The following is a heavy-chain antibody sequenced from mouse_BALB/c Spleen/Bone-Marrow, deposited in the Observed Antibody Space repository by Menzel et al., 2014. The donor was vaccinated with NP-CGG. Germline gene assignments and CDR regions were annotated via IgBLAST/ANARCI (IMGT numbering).Heavy chain of an antibody. CDR1: GFDFSRYW. D-gene: IGHD1-2*01. J-gene: IGHJ3*01. V-gene: IGHV4-1*02. CDR3: SRLGYYGSFAY. CDR2: INPDSNTI. Sequence: EVKLLESGGGLVQPGGSLKLSCAASGFDFSRYWMSWVRQAPGKGLEWIGEINPDSNTINYTPSLKDKFIISRDNAKNTLFLQMRKVRSEDTALYYCSRLGYYGSFAYWGQGTLVTVSS.